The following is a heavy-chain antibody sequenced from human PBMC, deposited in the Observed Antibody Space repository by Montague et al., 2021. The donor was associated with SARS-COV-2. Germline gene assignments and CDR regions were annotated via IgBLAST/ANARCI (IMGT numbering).Heavy chain of an antibody. CDR2: IYASGNT. CDR3: VRVPYRLLFVPRGYGMDV. Sequence: SETLSLTCTVSGGSISNYYWSWIRQPAGKGLEWIGRIYASGNTNYNPSLKSRVTMSVDTSKNQFSLKLSSVTAADTAVYYCVRVPYRLLFVPRGYGMDVWGQGTMVTVSS. J-gene: IGHJ6*02. CDR1: GGSISNYY. D-gene: IGHD2-8*01. V-gene: IGHV4-4*07.